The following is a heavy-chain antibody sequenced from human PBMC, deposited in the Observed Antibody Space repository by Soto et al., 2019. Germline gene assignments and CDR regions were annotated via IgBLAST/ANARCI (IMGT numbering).Heavy chain of an antibody. CDR2: IYYSGST. Sequence: PSETLSLTCTVSGGSISSYYWSWIRQPPGKGLEWIGYIYYSGSTNYNPSLKSRVTISVDTSKNQFSLKLSSVTAADTAVYYCARGGVTTSGAFDIWGQGTMVTVSS. CDR1: GGSISSYY. D-gene: IGHD4-17*01. CDR3: ARGGVTTSGAFDI. V-gene: IGHV4-59*01. J-gene: IGHJ3*02.